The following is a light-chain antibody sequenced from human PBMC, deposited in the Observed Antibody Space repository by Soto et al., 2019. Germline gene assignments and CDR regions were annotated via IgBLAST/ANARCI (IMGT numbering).Light chain of an antibody. CDR1: QSLSGN. J-gene: IGKJ1*01. V-gene: IGKV3-15*01. CDR3: QQYNNWPRT. CDR2: RAS. Sequence: EIVMTQSPATLPVSPGERVTLSCRASQSLSGNLAWYQQKPGLAPRLLINRASTRATGIPARFSGSGSETEFTLTISSLQSEDFAVYYCQQYNNWPRTFGQGTKVDIK.